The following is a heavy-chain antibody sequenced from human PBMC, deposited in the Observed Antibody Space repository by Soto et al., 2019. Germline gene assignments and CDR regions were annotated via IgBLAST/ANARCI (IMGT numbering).Heavy chain of an antibody. CDR1: GFTFSGSA. J-gene: IGHJ6*02. Sequence: EVQLVESGGGLVQPGGSLKLSCAASGFTFSGSAMHWVRQASGKGLEWVGRIRSKANSYATAYAASVKGRFTISRADSKNTAYLQMNSLKTEDTAVYYCTRPSTRPYFPFHEGMDVWGQGTTVTVSS. CDR2: IRSKANSYAT. V-gene: IGHV3-73*01. CDR3: TRPSTRPYFPFHEGMDV. D-gene: IGHD2-8*01.